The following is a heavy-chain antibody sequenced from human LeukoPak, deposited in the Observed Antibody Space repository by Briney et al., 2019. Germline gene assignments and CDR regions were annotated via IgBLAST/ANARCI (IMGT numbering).Heavy chain of an antibody. CDR3: ARDTFQPGRIDC. CDR2: INDVSGDI. J-gene: IGHJ4*02. CDR1: EFTFSLYA. Sequence: GASLRLSCAASEFTFSLYAMNRVRHAPGKGLEWVSYINDVSGDIHYADSVRGRFTISRDKAKNTLYLQMNSLRAEDTAVYYCARDTFQPGRIDCWGQGTLVIVSS. V-gene: IGHV3-21*05. D-gene: IGHD1-14*01.